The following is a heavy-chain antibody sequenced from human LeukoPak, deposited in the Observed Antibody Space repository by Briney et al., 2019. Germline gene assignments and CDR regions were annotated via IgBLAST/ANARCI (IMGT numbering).Heavy chain of an antibody. D-gene: IGHD5-12*01. Sequence: GGSLRLSCAASGFTLRSYDMSWVRQAPGKGLEWVAATSGSGSNTYYADSVKGRFTISRDNSKNTLYLQMNSLRAEDTAVYCCAKEYNGYDFDYWGQGTLVTVSS. CDR1: GFTLRSYD. V-gene: IGHV3-23*01. CDR3: AKEYNGYDFDY. J-gene: IGHJ4*02. CDR2: TSGSGSNT.